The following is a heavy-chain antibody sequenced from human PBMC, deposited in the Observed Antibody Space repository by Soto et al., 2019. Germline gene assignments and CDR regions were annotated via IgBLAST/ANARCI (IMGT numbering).Heavy chain of an antibody. CDR1: GFTFSSYW. J-gene: IGHJ5*02. D-gene: IGHD3-22*01. Sequence: XESLVLSCAASGFTFSSYWMHWVRQAPGKGLVWVSRINSDGSSTSYADSVKGRFTISRDNAKNTLYLQMNSLRAGDTAVYYCARGAFDYYDSSPPVGPWGQGTLVTVSS. CDR3: ARGAFDYYDSSPPVGP. CDR2: INSDGSST. V-gene: IGHV3-74*01.